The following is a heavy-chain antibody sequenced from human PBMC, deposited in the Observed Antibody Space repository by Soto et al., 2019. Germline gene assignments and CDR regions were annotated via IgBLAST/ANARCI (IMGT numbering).Heavy chain of an antibody. J-gene: IGHJ4*02. CDR2: IYHSGAT. Sequence: QVQLQESGPGLVQPSQILSLTCTVSGDSISSGAYYWSWIRQPPGKGLEWIGYIYHSGATYYNPSLESRVTMSVDTSKIQFFLRLSSVTAADTAVYYCARDGGSATVDCWGQGTLVTVSS. CDR1: GDSISSGAYY. D-gene: IGHD2-15*01. V-gene: IGHV4-30-4*01. CDR3: ARDGGSATVDC.